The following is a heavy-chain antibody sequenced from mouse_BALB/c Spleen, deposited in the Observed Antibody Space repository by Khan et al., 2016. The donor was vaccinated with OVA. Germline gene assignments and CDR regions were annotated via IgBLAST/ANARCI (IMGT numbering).Heavy chain of an antibody. V-gene: IGHV2-9-2*01. Sequence: QVQLKESGPGLVAPSQSLSITCTVSDFSLSNYDISWFRQPPGKGLEWLGLIWAGGGTNYNSAFMSRLSISKDNSKSQVFLKMTSLQTDDTAIYXWVRGLLKWVQGTSDTVSS. D-gene: IGHD1-1*01. CDR1: DFSLSNYD. J-gene: IGHJ4*01. CDR2: IWAGGGT. CDR3: VRGLLK.